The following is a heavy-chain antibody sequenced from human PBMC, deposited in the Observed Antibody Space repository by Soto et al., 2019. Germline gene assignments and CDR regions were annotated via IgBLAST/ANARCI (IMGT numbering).Heavy chain of an antibody. V-gene: IGHV3-64D*08. D-gene: IGHD3-3*01. CDR2: ISTHGRNT. CDR3: VRDVFGLVIFES. J-gene: IGHJ4*02. Sequence: GGSLRLSCSSSVFSFRDSAMHWVRHSPGKELEYVSAISTHGRNTYYADSVKGRFTISRDNSKNTVHLQMSSLRVEDTAVYYCVRDVFGLVIFESWGQRTPVNVSS. CDR1: VFSFRDSA.